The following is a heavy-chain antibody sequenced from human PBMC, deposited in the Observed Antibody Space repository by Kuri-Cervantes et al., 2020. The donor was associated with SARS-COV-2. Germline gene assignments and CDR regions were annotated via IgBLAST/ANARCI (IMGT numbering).Heavy chain of an antibody. CDR3: VRRPPIAVADYYFDY. Sequence: SETLSLTCTVSGGSITTYSYYWGWIRQPPGKGLEWIGSLYYSGSTYYNPSLKSRVTISIDTSKNQFSLRLSSVTAADTAVYYCVRRPPIAVADYYFDYWGQGALVTVSS. CDR1: GGSITTYSYY. D-gene: IGHD6-19*01. CDR2: LYYSGST. V-gene: IGHV4-39*01. J-gene: IGHJ4*02.